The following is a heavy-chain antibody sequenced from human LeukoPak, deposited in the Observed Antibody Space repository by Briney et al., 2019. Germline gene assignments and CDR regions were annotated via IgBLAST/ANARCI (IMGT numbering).Heavy chain of an antibody. Sequence: GGSQRLSCAASGFTFSSYTLKWVRQAPGKGLEWVASITSTSTYIYYADSVRGRFAVSRDNAKNSLYLQMNSLRAEDTAVFYCVRRGPNNSGLDYWGQGTLVTVSS. V-gene: IGHV3-21*01. D-gene: IGHD5-12*01. CDR2: ITSTSTYI. J-gene: IGHJ4*02. CDR1: GFTFSSYT. CDR3: VRRGPNNSGLDY.